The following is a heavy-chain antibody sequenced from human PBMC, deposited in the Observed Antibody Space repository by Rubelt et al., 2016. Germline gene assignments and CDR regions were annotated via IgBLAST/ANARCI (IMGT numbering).Heavy chain of an antibody. CDR2: DGSNK. CDR3: ARTPTVTTNYFDY. V-gene: IGHV3-33*01. D-gene: IGHD4-11*01. J-gene: IGHJ4*02. Sequence: DGSNKYYADSVKGRFTISRDNSKNTLYLQMNSLRAEDTAVYYCARTPTVTTNYFDYWGQGTLVTVSS.